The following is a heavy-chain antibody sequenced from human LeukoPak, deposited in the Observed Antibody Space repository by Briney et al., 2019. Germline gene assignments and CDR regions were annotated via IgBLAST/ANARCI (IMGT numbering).Heavy chain of an antibody. CDR3: AITPFYFDY. J-gene: IGHJ4*02. CDR2: IYYSGST. V-gene: IGHV4-39*07. CDR1: GGSVGSSSYY. Sequence: SETLSLTCIVSGGSVGSSSYYWGWIRQPPGKGLEWIGSIYYSGSTYYNPSLKSRVTISVDTSKNQFSLKLSSVTAADTAVYYCAITPFYFDYWGQGTLVTVSS.